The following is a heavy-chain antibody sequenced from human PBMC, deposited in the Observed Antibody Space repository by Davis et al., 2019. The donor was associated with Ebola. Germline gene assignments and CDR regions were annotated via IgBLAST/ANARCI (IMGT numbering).Heavy chain of an antibody. CDR3: ARHHDLSGYTFGY. J-gene: IGHJ4*02. V-gene: IGHV5-10-1*01. D-gene: IGHD5-18*01. CDR1: GYDFSRYW. CDR2: VDPKDSST. Sequence: GESLKISCEGSGYDFSRYWITWVRQKPGKGLEWMGWVDPKDSSTNYSPTFQGHVTISVDKSINTAYLQWSSLKASDTAMYYCARHHDLSGYTFGYWGRGTLVTVSS.